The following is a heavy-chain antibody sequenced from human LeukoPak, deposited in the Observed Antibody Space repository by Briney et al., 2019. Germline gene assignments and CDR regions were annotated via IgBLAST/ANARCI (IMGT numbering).Heavy chain of an antibody. CDR3: TKLISGAGSRY. CDR1: GFAFSNYG. V-gene: IGHV3-23*01. J-gene: IGHJ4*02. Sequence: GGSLRLSCAASGFAFSNYGLSWVRQAPGQGREWVSSIGGSGAFTYYADSVKGRFTISRDNSKSTLYPQINDLRAEDTAVYFCTKLISGAGSRYWGQGTLVTVSS. D-gene: IGHD6-13*01. CDR2: IGGSGAFT.